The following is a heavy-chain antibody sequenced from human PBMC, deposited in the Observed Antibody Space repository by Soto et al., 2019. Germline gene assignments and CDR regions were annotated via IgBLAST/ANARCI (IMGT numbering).Heavy chain of an antibody. Sequence: EVQLLESGGGLVQPGGSLRLSCAASGFTFSSYAMSWVRQAPGKGLEWVSAISGSGGSTYYADSVKGRFTISRDNSKNTLYLQMNSRRAEDTAVYYCAKRNRSSGYYGYCGQGTLVTVSS. V-gene: IGHV3-23*01. CDR1: GFTFSSYA. CDR3: AKRNRSSGYYGY. CDR2: ISGSGGST. D-gene: IGHD3-22*01. J-gene: IGHJ4*02.